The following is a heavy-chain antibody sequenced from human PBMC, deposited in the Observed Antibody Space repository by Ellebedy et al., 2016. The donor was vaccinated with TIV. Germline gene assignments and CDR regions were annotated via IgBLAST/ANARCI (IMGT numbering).Heavy chain of an antibody. CDR3: AKPAEYSSSNYNY. CDR1: GFTFSSYA. CDR2: ISGSGGST. V-gene: IGHV3-23*01. D-gene: IGHD6-6*01. Sequence: GESLKISCAASGFTFSSYAMSWVRQAPGKGLEWVSAISGSGGSTYYADSVKGRFTISRDNSKNTLYLQMNSLRAEDTAVYYCAKPAEYSSSNYNYWGQGTLVTVSS. J-gene: IGHJ4*02.